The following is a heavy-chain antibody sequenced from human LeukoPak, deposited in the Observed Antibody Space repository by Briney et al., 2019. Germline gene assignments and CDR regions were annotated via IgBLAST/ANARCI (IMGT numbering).Heavy chain of an antibody. CDR2: IYYSGST. CDR3: ARQARENWFDP. V-gene: IGHV4-38-2*02. Sequence: SETLSLTCSVSGYSISNAYYWGWIRQPPGKELEWIGSIYYSGSTDYNPSLRSRVTISVDTSKNQFSLKLSSVTATDTAVYYCARQARENWFDPWGQGTLVTVSS. J-gene: IGHJ5*02. CDR1: GYSISNAYY.